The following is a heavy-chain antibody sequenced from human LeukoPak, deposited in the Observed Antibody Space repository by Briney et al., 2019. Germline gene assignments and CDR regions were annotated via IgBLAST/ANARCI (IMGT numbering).Heavy chain of an antibody. V-gene: IGHV3-9*01. CDR3: ARDGEAYDILTGYSDY. CDR1: GFTFDDYA. Sequence: GGSLRLSCAASGFTFDDYAMHWVRQAPGKGLEWVSGISWNSGSIGYADSVKGRFTISRDNAKNSLYLQMNSLRAEDTAVYYCARDGEAYDILTGYSDYWGQGTLVTVSS. D-gene: IGHD3-9*01. J-gene: IGHJ4*02. CDR2: ISWNSGSI.